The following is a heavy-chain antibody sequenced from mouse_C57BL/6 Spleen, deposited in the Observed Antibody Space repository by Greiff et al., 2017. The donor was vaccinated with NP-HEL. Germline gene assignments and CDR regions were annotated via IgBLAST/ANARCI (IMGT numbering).Heavy chain of an antibody. V-gene: IGHV2-9*01. Sequence: VKVVESGPGLVAPSQSLSITCTVSGFSLTSYGVDWVRQPPGKGLEWLGVIWGGGGTNYNSALMSRLSISKDNSKSQVFLKMSRLRTDDTAMYYCAEGGRGYAMDCWGQGTSVTVSS. CDR1: GFSLTSYG. CDR3: AEGGRGYAMDC. CDR2: IWGGGGT. J-gene: IGHJ4*01.